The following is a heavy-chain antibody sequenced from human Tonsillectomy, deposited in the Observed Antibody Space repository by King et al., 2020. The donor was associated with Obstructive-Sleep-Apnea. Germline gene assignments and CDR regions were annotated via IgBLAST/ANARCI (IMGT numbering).Heavy chain of an antibody. Sequence: QLQESGPGLVKPSETLSLTCNVSGGSISSSSYYWGWMRQPPGKGLEWSGGIYYIGRTYYNPSLKSRVTISVDTSKNQFSLKLSSVTAADTAVYYCAKIPGIAAAGWFDPWGQGTLVTVSS. CDR1: GGSISSSSYY. J-gene: IGHJ5*02. CDR2: IYYIGRT. CDR3: AKIPGIAAAGWFDP. V-gene: IGHV4-39*01. D-gene: IGHD6-13*01.